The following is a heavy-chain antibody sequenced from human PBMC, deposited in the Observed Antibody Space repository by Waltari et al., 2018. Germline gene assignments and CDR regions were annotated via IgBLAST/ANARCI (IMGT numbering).Heavy chain of an antibody. CDR3: ARGDGTGKYGY. Sequence: QVQLQQWGAGLLKPSETLSLTCAVYGGSFRGYYWRWIRQPPGKGLEWIGKTTDSERTKYNPSLKSRISKSVDTSKNQFSLSVFSVTAADAAVYYCARGDGTGKYGYWGQGTRVTVSS. V-gene: IGHV4-34*02. J-gene: IGHJ4*02. CDR2: TTDSERT. CDR1: GGSFRGYY. D-gene: IGHD1-1*01.